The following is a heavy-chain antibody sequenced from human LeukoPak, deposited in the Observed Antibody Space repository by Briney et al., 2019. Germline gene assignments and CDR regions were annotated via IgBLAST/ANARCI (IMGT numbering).Heavy chain of an antibody. V-gene: IGHV4-30-2*01. CDR2: IYHSGST. D-gene: IGHD6-13*01. CDR1: GGSISSGGYS. Sequence: TLSLTCAVSGGSISSGGYSWSWIRQPPGKGLEWIGYIYHSGSTYYNPSLKSRVTISVDRSKNQFSLKLSSVTAADTAVYYCARAYIAAAGTDAFDIWGQGTLVNVSS. J-gene: IGHJ3*02. CDR3: ARAYIAAAGTDAFDI.